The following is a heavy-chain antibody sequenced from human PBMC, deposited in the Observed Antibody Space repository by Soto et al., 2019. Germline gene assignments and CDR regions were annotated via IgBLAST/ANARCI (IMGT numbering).Heavy chain of an antibody. CDR1: GGSLSNYY. J-gene: IGHJ6*02. V-gene: IGHV4-59*01. Sequence: PSETLSLTCTVSGGSLSNYYWNWIRQPPGRGLEWIGYFYYSGSTDYNPSLRGRVTISVDTSNNRFSLKLTSVTAADTAVYYCARGGDRYYQFGVDVWGRGNTVTVSS. CDR3: ARGGDRYYQFGVDV. CDR2: FYYSGST. D-gene: IGHD3-10*01.